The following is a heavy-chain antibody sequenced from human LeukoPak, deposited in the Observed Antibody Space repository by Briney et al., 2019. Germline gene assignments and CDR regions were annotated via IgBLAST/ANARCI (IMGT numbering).Heavy chain of an antibody. J-gene: IGHJ4*02. Sequence: GASVKVSCKASGYTFTSYYMHWVRQATGQGLEWMGWMNPNSGNTGYAQKFQGRVTMTRNTSISTAYMELSSLRSEDTAVYYCAREKQGLQLVGAGMLDYWGQGTLVTVSS. CDR3: AREKQGLQLVGAGMLDY. CDR1: GYTFTSYY. CDR2: MNPNSGNT. V-gene: IGHV1-8*02. D-gene: IGHD6-6*01.